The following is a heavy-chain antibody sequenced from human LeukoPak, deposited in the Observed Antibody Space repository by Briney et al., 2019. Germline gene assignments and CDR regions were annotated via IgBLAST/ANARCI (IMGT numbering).Heavy chain of an antibody. J-gene: IGHJ4*02. D-gene: IGHD2-2*01. V-gene: IGHV3-21*01. CDR1: GFTFSSYS. Sequence: GGSLSLSCAASGFTFSSYSMNWVRQAPGKGLEWVSSISSSSSYIYYADSVKGRITISRDNAKSSLYLQMNSLTAEDTAVYYCAKLVLPPAMVDYWGQGTLVTVSS. CDR3: AKLVLPPAMVDY. CDR2: ISSSSSYI.